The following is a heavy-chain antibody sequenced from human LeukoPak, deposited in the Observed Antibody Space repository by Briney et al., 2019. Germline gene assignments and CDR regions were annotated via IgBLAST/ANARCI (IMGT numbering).Heavy chain of an antibody. CDR2: IKSDGKT. J-gene: IGHJ1*01. V-gene: IGHV3-74*01. CDR1: GFTFSSYW. Sequence: GGSLRLSCAASGFTFSSYWMHWVRQAPGKGLVWVSRIKSDGKTNYADSVKGRFTISRDNARNTVSLQMNSLRAEDTGVYYCARAPSEIGGYYPEYFRHWGQGTLVTVSS. D-gene: IGHD3-22*01. CDR3: ARAPSEIGGYYPEYFRH.